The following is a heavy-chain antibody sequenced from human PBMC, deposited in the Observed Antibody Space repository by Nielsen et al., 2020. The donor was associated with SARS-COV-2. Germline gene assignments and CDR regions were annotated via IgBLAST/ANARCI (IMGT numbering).Heavy chain of an antibody. J-gene: IGHJ4*02. CDR2: INSHGSRK. D-gene: IGHD3-22*01. V-gene: IGHV3-74*01. CDR3: VRVRDDDYYYDTGPFDY. CDR1: EFTFSKYG. Sequence: GESLKISCVASEFTFSKYGMNWVRQAPGKGLAWVAHINSHGSRKNYADSVQGRFTISRDNTENTLYLQMNSLRADDTAVYYCVRVRDDDYYYDTGPFDYWGQGTLVTVSS.